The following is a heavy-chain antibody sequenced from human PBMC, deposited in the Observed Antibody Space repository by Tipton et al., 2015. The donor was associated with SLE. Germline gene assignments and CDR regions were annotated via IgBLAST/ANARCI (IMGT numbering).Heavy chain of an antibody. CDR3: ARLIGLGYYDNMDYFDS. Sequence: TLSLTCTVSGGSISSSHYWSWIRQPPGKGLEWIGYIYHSGNTDSNPSLKSRATISVDTSKTQFSLKPNSVTATDTAVYYCARLIGLGYYDNMDYFDSWGQGTLVTVSS. D-gene: IGHD3-22*01. J-gene: IGHJ4*02. CDR2: IYHSGNT. V-gene: IGHV4-59*11. CDR1: GGSISSSHY.